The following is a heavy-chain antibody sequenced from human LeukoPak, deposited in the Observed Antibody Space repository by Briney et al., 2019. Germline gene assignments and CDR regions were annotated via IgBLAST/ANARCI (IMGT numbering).Heavy chain of an antibody. Sequence: LESLSLTCPVAGGSISSYYWSWIRQQPGKGREWIGYIYYSGSTNDYPSLKSRVTISGVSSNNQFALKLSSVTAADTAVYYCARSGSGWYANWFDPWGQGTLCTVSS. CDR2: IYYSGST. D-gene: IGHD6-19*01. CDR3: ARSGSGWYANWFDP. CDR1: GGSISSYY. J-gene: IGHJ5*02. V-gene: IGHV4-59*08.